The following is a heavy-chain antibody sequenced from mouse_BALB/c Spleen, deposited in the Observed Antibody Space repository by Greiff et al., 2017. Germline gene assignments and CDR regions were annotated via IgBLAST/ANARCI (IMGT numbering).Heavy chain of an antibody. CDR3: ARKDLGYDGRSYTVDY. D-gene: IGHD1-1*01. Sequence: VMLVESGPGLVQPSQSLSITCTVSGFSLTSYGVHWVRQSPGKGLAWLGVIWSGGSTDYNAAFISRLSISKDNSKSQVFFKMNSLQADDTAIYDCARKDLGYDGRSYTVDYWGQGTSVTVSS. CDR1: GFSLTSYG. V-gene: IGHV2-4-1*01. J-gene: IGHJ4*01. CDR2: IWSGGST.